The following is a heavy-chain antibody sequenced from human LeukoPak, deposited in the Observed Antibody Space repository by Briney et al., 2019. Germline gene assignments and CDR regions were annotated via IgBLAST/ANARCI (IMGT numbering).Heavy chain of an antibody. CDR3: ATLGRLRYFDWLRVRHDNDAFDI. V-gene: IGHV1-24*01. Sequence: ASVKVSCKVSGYTLTELSMHWVRQAPGKGLEWMGGFDPEDGETIYAQKFQGRVTMTEDTSTDTAYMELSSLRSEDTAVYYCATLGRLRYFDWLRVRHDNDAFDIWGQGTMVTVSS. CDR2: FDPEDGET. CDR1: GYTLTELS. J-gene: IGHJ3*02. D-gene: IGHD3-9*01.